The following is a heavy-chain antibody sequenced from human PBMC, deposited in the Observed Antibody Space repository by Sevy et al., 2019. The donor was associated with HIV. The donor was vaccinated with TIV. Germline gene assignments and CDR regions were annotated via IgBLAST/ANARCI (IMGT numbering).Heavy chain of an antibody. CDR3: ATGFPCEYVDCSSGYSDYFAY. CDR2: FDPEDGET. V-gene: IGHV1-24*01. J-gene: IGHJ4*02. CDR1: GYTLIEFS. Sequence: ASVNVSCKVSGYTLIEFSMHWVRQAPGKGLEWMGGFDPEDGETIYAQRFQGRVTMTEDTSTDTDYMELSSLRSEDTAVYYGATGFPCEYVDCSSGYSDYFAYWGQGTLVTVSS. D-gene: IGHD2-2*01.